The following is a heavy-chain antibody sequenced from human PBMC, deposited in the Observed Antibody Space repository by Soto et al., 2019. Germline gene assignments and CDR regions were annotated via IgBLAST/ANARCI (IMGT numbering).Heavy chain of an antibody. CDR1: GFTFASYS. CDR3: AKDLGYSYGYWVGY. V-gene: IGHV3-23*01. D-gene: IGHD5-18*01. Sequence: PGGSLRLSCAASGFTFASYSMTWVRQAPGKGLEWVSAISDGGDTTYYADSVKGRFAISRDNSKNTLYLQMNSLRAEDTAVYYCAKDLGYSYGYWVGYWGQGTRVTVS. CDR2: ISDGGDTT. J-gene: IGHJ4*02.